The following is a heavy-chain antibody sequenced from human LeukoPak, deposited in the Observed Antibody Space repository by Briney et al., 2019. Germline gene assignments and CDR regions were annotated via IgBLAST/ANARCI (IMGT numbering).Heavy chain of an antibody. V-gene: IGHV4-4*02. CDR1: GVSISSSEW. Sequence: SETLSLTCAVSGVSISSSEWWIWVRQPPGQGLEWIGEIHRAGRTRYNPSLKSRVTISMDYSKKQFSLKLTSVTAADTAIYYCGKTDIYFNPIDYWGPGSLVTVSS. CDR2: IHRAGRT. J-gene: IGHJ4*02. CDR3: GKTDIYFNPIDY. D-gene: IGHD3-9*01.